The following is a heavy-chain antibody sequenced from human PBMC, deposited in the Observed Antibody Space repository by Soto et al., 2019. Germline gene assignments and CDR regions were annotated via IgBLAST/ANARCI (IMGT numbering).Heavy chain of an antibody. CDR3: ARGRPSVYCSGGSCYYDYYYGMDV. J-gene: IGHJ6*02. Sequence: TGGSLRLSCAASGFTFSSYDMHWVRQATGKGLEWVSAIGTAGDTYYPGSVKGRFTIPRENAKNSLYLQMNSLRAGDTAVYYCARGRPSVYCSGGSCYYDYYYGMDVWGQGTTVTVSS. D-gene: IGHD2-15*01. CDR1: GFTFSSYD. V-gene: IGHV3-13*01. CDR2: IGTAGDT.